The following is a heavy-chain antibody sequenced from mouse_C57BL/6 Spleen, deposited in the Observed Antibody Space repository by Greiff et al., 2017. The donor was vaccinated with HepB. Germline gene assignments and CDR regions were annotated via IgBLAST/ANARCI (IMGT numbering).Heavy chain of an antibody. J-gene: IGHJ2*01. V-gene: IGHV5-16*01. CDR2: INYDGSST. CDR3: AREGEGTKGFDY. Sequence: EVMLVESEGGLVQPGSSMKLSCTASGFTFSDYYMAWVRQVPEKGLEWVANINYDGSSTYYLDSLKSRFIISTDNAKNILYLQMSSLKSEDTATYYCAREGEGTKGFDYWGQGTTLTVSA. CDR1: GFTFSDYY. D-gene: IGHD1-1*01.